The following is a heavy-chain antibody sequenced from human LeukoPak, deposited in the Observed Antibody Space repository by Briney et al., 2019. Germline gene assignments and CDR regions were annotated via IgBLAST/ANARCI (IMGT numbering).Heavy chain of an antibody. CDR3: ARNIPARPQDY. CDR1: GGSIRSGNYY. D-gene: IGHD6-6*01. CDR2: IYSSGSN. V-gene: IGHV4-61*02. J-gene: IGHJ4*02. Sequence: LSLTRTVSGGSIRSGNYYWSWIRQPAGKGLEWIVRIYSSGSNNYNPSLKSRVTISVDTSKNQFSLKLSSVTAADTAVYYCARNIPARPQDYWGQGTLVTVSS.